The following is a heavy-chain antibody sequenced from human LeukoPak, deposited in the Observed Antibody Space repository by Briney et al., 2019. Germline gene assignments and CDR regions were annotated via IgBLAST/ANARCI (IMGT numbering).Heavy chain of an antibody. J-gene: IGHJ4*02. CDR3: VRGRPGYYFDD. D-gene: IGHD6-13*01. V-gene: IGHV3-74*01. CDR1: GFAFSANW. CDR2: INTDGTTT. Sequence: AGGSLRLSCAASGFAFSANWMHWVRQRPGKGLVWVSHINTDGTTTTYADSVKGRFTISRDNAQNTLYLQINSLRAEDTAVYYCVRGRPGYYFDDWGQGSLVTVSS.